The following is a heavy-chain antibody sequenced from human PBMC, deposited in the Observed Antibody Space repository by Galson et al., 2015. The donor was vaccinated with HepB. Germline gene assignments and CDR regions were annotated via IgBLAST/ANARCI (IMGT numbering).Heavy chain of an antibody. CDR1: GFTFSSYG. V-gene: IGHV3-30*18. CDR2: ISYDGSNK. D-gene: IGHD1-26*01. Sequence: LRLSCAASGFTFSSYGMHWVRQAPGKGLEWVAVISYDGSNKYYADSVKGRFTISRDNSKNTLYLQMNSLRAEDTAVYYCAKESGLVGASDYWGQGTLVTVSS. J-gene: IGHJ4*02. CDR3: AKESGLVGASDY.